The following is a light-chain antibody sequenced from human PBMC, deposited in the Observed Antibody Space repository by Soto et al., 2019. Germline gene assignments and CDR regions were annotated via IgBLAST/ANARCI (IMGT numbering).Light chain of an antibody. Sequence: DIQMTQSPSTLSASVGDRVTITCRASQSISSWLAWYQQKPGKAPKLLIYDASGLETGVPSRFSGSGSGTEFTLTISSLQPEDIATYYCQHYDHLPITFGQGTRLEI. CDR2: DAS. J-gene: IGKJ5*01. CDR3: QHYDHLPIT. CDR1: QSISSW. V-gene: IGKV1-5*01.